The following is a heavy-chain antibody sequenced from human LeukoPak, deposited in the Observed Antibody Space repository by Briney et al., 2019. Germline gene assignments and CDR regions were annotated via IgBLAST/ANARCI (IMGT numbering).Heavy chain of an antibody. V-gene: IGHV4-59*01. D-gene: IGHD2-2*01. Sequence: SETLSLTCTVSGGSISSYYWSWIRQPPGKGLEWIGYIYYSGSTNYNPSLKSRVTISVDTSKNQFSLKLSSVTAADTAVYYCASSPFYCSSTSCYVDPFDYWGQGTLVTVSS. J-gene: IGHJ4*02. CDR1: GGSISSYY. CDR3: ASSPFYCSSTSCYVDPFDY. CDR2: IYYSGST.